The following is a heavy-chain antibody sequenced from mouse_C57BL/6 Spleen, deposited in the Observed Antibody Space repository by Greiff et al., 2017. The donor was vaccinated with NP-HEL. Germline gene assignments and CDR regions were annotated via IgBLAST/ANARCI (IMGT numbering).Heavy chain of an antibody. D-gene: IGHD4-1*01. Sequence: QVQLKQSGAELARPGASVKMSCKASGYTFTSYTMHWVKQRPGQGLDWIGYINPSSGSTKYNQKFKDKATLTADKSSSTAYMQLSSLTSEDSAVYYCARSGTNWDWYFDVWGTGTTVTVSS. J-gene: IGHJ1*03. V-gene: IGHV1-4*01. CDR1: GYTFTSYT. CDR2: INPSSGST. CDR3: ARSGTNWDWYFDV.